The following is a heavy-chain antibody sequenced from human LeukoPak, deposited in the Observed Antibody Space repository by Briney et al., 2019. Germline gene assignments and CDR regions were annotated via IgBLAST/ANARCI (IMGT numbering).Heavy chain of an antibody. CDR1: GYTFTSYG. J-gene: IGHJ4*02. CDR2: ISAYNGNT. V-gene: IGHV1-18*01. CDR3: ARDPGPPYYFDT. Sequence: ASVRDSCKASGYTFTSYGISWVRPAPGHGLEWMGWISAYNGNTNYAQKLQGRVTMTTDTSTSTAYMELRSLRSDDTAVYYCARDPGPPYYFDTWGPGNLLTVSS.